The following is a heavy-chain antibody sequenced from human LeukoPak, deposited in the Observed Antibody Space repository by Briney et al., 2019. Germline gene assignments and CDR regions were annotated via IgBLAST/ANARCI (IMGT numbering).Heavy chain of an antibody. CDR1: GGSISSYY. CDR3: ARRDALGWYFDY. J-gene: IGHJ4*02. D-gene: IGHD5-24*01. Sequence: SETLSLTCAVSGGSISSYYWNWIRQPAGKGLEWIGRIYSSGSTNYNPSLTSRVTMSVDTSKNQFSLKLSSVTAADTAVYYCARRDALGWYFDYWGQGTPVTVSS. V-gene: IGHV4-4*07. CDR2: IYSSGST.